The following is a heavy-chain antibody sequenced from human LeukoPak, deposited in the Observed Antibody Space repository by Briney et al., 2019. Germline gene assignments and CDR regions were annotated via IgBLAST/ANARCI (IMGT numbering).Heavy chain of an antibody. CDR2: VTAFNENT. D-gene: IGHD5-18*01. V-gene: IGHV1-18*01. J-gene: IGHJ6*03. CDR1: GFALTTYN. Sequence: GASVKVSCKASGFALTTYNIVWLRQAPGQGLEWLGWVTAFNENTDYSRKVQGRVTMTRDRSTDTAYMELRSLRFDDTAVYYCARNSYGYKFSMDVWGKGTSVTASS. CDR3: ARNSYGYKFSMDV.